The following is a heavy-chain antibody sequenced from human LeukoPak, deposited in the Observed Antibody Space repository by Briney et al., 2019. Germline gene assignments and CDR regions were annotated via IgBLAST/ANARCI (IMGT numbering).Heavy chain of an antibody. CDR3: AGGPRQYYYSGSYHY. J-gene: IGHJ4*02. V-gene: IGHV4-61*08. D-gene: IGHD3-10*01. Sequence: PSETLSLTCTVSGDSVRNDDYYWNWLRQPPGKGLEWIGYINSSGNTNDDPSLRSRVTISLDTSKNQFALKLTSVTAADTAVYYCAGGPRQYYYSGSYHYWGQGTLVTVSS. CDR2: INSSGNT. CDR1: GDSVRNDDYY.